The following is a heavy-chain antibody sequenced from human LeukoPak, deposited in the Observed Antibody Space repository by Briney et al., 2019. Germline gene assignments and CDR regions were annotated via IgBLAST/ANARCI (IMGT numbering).Heavy chain of an antibody. J-gene: IGHJ5*02. V-gene: IGHV1-8*01. CDR1: GYTFTSYD. CDR2: MNPNSGNT. Sequence: PVASVKVSCKASGYTFTSYDINWVRQATGQGLEWMGWMNPNSGNTGYAQKFQGRVTMTRNTSISTAYMELSSLRSEDTAVYYCARSGLRYFDWLDPNWFDPWGQGTLVTVSS. CDR3: ARSGLRYFDWLDPNWFDP. D-gene: IGHD3-9*01.